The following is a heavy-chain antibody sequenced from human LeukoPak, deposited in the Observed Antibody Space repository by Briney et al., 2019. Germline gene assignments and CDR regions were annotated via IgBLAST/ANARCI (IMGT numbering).Heavy chain of an antibody. Sequence: GGSLRLSCAASGFTFSSNYMSWVRQAPGKGLEWVSVIYSGGSTYYSDSVKGRFTISRDNSKNTLYLQMKSLRAEDTAVYYCARDKSPLNYFDYWGQGTLVTVSS. J-gene: IGHJ4*02. CDR2: IYSGGST. CDR3: ARDKSPLNYFDY. CDR1: GFTFSSNY. V-gene: IGHV3-66*01.